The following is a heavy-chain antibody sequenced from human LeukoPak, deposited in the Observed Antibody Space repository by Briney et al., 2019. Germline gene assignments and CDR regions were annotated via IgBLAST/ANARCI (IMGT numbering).Heavy chain of an antibody. D-gene: IGHD5-12*01. CDR3: AKGASMGYSGYGFLDYHYMDV. J-gene: IGHJ6*03. CDR1: GFTFDDYA. Sequence: GGSLRLSCAASGFTFDDYAMHWVRQAPGKGLEWVSLISWDGGSTYYADSVKGRFTISRDNSKNSLYLQMNSLRGEDTALYYCAKGASMGYSGYGFLDYHYMDVWGKGTTVTVSS. V-gene: IGHV3-43D*03. CDR2: ISWDGGST.